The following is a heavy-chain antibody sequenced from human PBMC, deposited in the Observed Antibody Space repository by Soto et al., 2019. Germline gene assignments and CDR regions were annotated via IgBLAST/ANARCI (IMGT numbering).Heavy chain of an antibody. CDR1: GFTFSDYY. Sequence: QVQLVESGGGLVKPGGSLRLSCAASGFTFSDYYMSWIRQAPGKGLEWVSYISNSSSYTNDADSVKGRFTISRDNAKNSLYLQMTSLRAEDTAVYYCARIIPAAGGRRYFDLWGRGTLVTVSS. V-gene: IGHV3-11*05. J-gene: IGHJ2*01. D-gene: IGHD6-13*01. CDR2: ISNSSSYT. CDR3: ARIIPAAGGRRYFDL.